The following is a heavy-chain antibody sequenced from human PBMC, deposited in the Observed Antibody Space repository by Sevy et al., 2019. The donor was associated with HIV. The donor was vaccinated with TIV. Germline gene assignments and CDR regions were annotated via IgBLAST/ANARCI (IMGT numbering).Heavy chain of an antibody. CDR2: IYYGGST. V-gene: IGHV4-61*01. Sequence: SETLSLTCTVSGGSVSSGRYYWSWIRQPPGKGLEWIGYIYYGGSTNYNPSLKSRVTISVDTSKNQFSLKLSSVTAADTAVYYCARDSGYGFDPWGQGTLVTVSS. D-gene: IGHD5-12*01. CDR3: ARDSGYGFDP. J-gene: IGHJ5*02. CDR1: GGSVSSGRYY.